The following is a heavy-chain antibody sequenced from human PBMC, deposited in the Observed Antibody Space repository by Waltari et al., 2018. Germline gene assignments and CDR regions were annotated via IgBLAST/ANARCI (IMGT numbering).Heavy chain of an antibody. D-gene: IGHD6-13*01. V-gene: IGHV3-7*04. Sequence: EVQLVESGGGLVQPGGSLRLSCAVSGFTFSTYSMTWVRQAPGKGLGWVANIKQDGTEKYYVDSWKGRFSISRDNGKNLLYLHMNSLRADDTAVYYCARDEMHRTTWYHFWGQGTQVTVSS. J-gene: IGHJ4*02. CDR1: GFTFSTYS. CDR3: ARDEMHRTTWYHF. CDR2: IKQDGTEK.